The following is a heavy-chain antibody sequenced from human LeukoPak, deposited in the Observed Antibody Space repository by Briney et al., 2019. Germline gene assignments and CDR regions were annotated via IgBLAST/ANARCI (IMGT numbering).Heavy chain of an antibody. D-gene: IGHD3-22*01. J-gene: IGHJ4*02. V-gene: IGHV4-34*01. Sequence: SETLSLTWAVYGGSFSSYYWSWIRQPPGKGLEWIGKINYSGGTNYNPSLKSRVTISVDMSKNQFSLKLSSVTAADTAVYYCARLIYYDSSGYLDYWGQGSLVTVSS. CDR3: ARLIYYDSSGYLDY. CDR2: INYSGGT. CDR1: GGSFSSYY.